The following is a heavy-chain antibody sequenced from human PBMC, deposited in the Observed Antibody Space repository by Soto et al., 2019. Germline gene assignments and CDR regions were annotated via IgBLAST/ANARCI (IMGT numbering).Heavy chain of an antibody. CDR3: TRDASRDSSARGWVDH. CDR1: GFTFRSFT. CDR2: ISSNSAHI. J-gene: IGHJ5*02. D-gene: IGHD6-13*01. Sequence: GGSLRLSCAASGFTFRSFTMNCVRQAPGKVLELFSTISSNSAHIYYTDALRGRFTISRDNANNSLHLQMNSLRAEETAVYDRTRDASRDSSARGWVDHWGPGTLVTVSS. V-gene: IGHV3-21*01.